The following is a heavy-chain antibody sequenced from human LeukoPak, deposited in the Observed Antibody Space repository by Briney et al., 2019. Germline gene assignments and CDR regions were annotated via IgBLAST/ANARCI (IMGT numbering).Heavy chain of an antibody. J-gene: IGHJ4*02. Sequence: SVKVSCKASGGSFRSYAITWVRQAPGKGLEWMGGIIPMINAPKYAQKFQGRVSITADESTSIGYMEVSSLRSEGTAVYYCAIFQGTYGDNENDYWGQGTLVTVSS. D-gene: IGHD4-17*01. CDR3: AIFQGTYGDNENDY. CDR1: GGSFRSYA. CDR2: IIPMINAP. V-gene: IGHV1-69*13.